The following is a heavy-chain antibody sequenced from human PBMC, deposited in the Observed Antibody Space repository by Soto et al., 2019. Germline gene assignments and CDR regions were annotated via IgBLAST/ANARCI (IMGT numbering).Heavy chain of an antibody. CDR3: AKDGYRGEYYYDSSGYPDY. CDR1: GFTFSSYA. J-gene: IGHJ4*02. V-gene: IGHV3-23*01. CDR2: ISGSGGST. D-gene: IGHD3-22*01. Sequence: PGGSLRLSCAASGFTFSSYAMSWVRQAPGKGLEWVSAISGSGGSTYYADSVKGRFTISRDNSKNTLYLQMNSLRAEDTAVYYCAKDGYRGEYYYDSSGYPDYWGQGTLVTVSS.